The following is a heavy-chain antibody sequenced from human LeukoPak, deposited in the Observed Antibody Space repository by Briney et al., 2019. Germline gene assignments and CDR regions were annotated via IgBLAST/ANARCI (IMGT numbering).Heavy chain of an antibody. V-gene: IGHV4-4*07. CDR1: GGSINSYY. J-gene: IGHJ3*02. CDR2: IYTSGST. D-gene: IGHD3-10*01. Sequence: SETLSLTCTVSGGSINSYYWSWIRQPAGKGLEWIGRIYTSGSTNYNPSLQSRVTMSVDTSKNQFSLNLSSVTAADTAVYYCATVGIFRGVDAFDIWGQGTMVTVSS. CDR3: ATVGIFRGVDAFDI.